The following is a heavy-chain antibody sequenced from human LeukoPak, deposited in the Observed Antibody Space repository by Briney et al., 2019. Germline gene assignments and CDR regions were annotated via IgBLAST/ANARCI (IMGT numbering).Heavy chain of an antibody. CDR3: AREDAFDI. Sequence: SETLSFTCTVSGGPIRNYYWSWIRQSPEKGLEWIAYLFYTGNTKYNPSLESRATISVDMSKNQIFLNLTSVTAADTALYYCAREDAFDIWGPGTMVTVSA. CDR1: GGPIRNYY. V-gene: IGHV4-59*01. J-gene: IGHJ3*02. CDR2: LFYTGNT.